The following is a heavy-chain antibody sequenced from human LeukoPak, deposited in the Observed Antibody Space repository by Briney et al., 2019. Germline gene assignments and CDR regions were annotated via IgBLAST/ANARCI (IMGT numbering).Heavy chain of an antibody. V-gene: IGHV1-2*06. CDR2: INPNSGGT. J-gene: IGHJ4*02. CDR1: GYTFTGYY. CDR3: ARRSGSYPTFGY. Sequence: RASVKVSCKASGYTFTGYYMHWVRRAPGQGLEWMGRINPNSGGTNYAQKFQGRVTMTRDTSISTAYMELSRLRSDDTAVYYCARRSGSYPTFGYWGQGTLVTVSS. D-gene: IGHD1-26*01.